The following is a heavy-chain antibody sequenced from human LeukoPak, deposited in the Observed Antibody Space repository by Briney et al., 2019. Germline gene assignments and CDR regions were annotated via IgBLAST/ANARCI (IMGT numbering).Heavy chain of an antibody. CDR1: GFTFTRHA. J-gene: IGHJ4*02. Sequence: GGSVRLSCTASGFTFTRHAMYWVRQSPGKGLEWVAAISGRGDNTYYEDSVKGRFTISRDNSKNTLYLEMNNLRAEDTAVYFCAKTMIIVVINPPFDYWGQGSLVSVSS. CDR2: ISGRGDNT. D-gene: IGHD3-22*01. CDR3: AKTMIIVVINPPFDY. V-gene: IGHV3-23*01.